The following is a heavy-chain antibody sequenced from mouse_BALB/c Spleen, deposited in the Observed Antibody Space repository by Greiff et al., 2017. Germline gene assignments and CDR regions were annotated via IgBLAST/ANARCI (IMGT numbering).Heavy chain of an antibody. CDR1: GYTFTDYN. CDR3: AIEGWLLDYAMDY. Sequence: EVQLQQSGPELVKPGASVKISCKASGYTFTDYNMHWVKQSHGKSLEWIGHIYPYNGGTGYNQKFKSKATLTVDNSSSTAYMELRSLTSEDSAVYYCAIEGWLLDYAMDYWGQGTSVTVSS. CDR2: IYPYNGGT. V-gene: IGHV1S29*02. D-gene: IGHD2-3*01. J-gene: IGHJ4*01.